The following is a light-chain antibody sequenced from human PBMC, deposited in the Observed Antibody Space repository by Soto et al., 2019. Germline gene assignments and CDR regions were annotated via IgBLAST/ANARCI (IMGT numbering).Light chain of an antibody. CDR1: QSISSY. CDR3: QQSYSTPWT. V-gene: IGKV1-39*01. CDR2: AAS. Sequence: DIQMTQSPSSLSASVGDRVTITCRASQSISSYLNWYQQKVGKAPKLLISAASSLQSGVPSWFSGSGSGTDFTLTINSLQPEDFATYYCQQSYSTPWTFGQGTKVEIK. J-gene: IGKJ1*01.